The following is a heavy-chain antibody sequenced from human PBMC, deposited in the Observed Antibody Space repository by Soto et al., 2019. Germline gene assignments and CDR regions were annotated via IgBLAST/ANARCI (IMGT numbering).Heavy chain of an antibody. J-gene: IGHJ6*02. Sequence: GGSLRLSCAASGFTFSSYEMNWVRQAPGKGLEWVSYISSSGSTIYYADSVKGRFTISRDNAKNSLYLQMNSLRAEDTAVYYCASLSLNIAAPDVWGQGTTVTV. CDR2: ISSSGSTI. V-gene: IGHV3-48*03. D-gene: IGHD6-13*01. CDR1: GFTFSSYE. CDR3: ASLSLNIAAPDV.